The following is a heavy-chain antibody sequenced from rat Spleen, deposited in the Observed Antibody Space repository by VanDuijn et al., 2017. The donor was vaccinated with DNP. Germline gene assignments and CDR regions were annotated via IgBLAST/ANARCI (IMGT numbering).Heavy chain of an antibody. CDR2: ILYDGGRT. CDR1: GFTFSDCN. Sequence: EVQLVESGGGLVRPGRSLKLSCATSGFTFSDCNMAWVRQAPKKGLEWVATILYDGGRTYYRNSVKGRFTISRDNAKNTLYLQMNSLGSEDTATYYCARRAQPFWYFDFWGPGTMVTVSS. CDR3: ARRAQPFWYFDF. J-gene: IGHJ1*01. D-gene: IGHD1-10*01. V-gene: IGHV5S10*01.